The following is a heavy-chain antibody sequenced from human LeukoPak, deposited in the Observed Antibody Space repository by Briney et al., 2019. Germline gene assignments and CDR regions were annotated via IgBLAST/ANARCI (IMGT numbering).Heavy chain of an antibody. CDR2: IYYSGST. CDR3: ARAPIFGVVHGAFDI. D-gene: IGHD3-3*01. J-gene: IGHJ3*02. Sequence: SETLSLTCTVSGGSISSSSYYWGWIRQPPGKGLELIGSIYYSGSTYYNPSLKSRVTISVDTSKNQFSLKLNSVTAADTAVYYCARAPIFGVVHGAFDIWGQGTMVTVSS. CDR1: GGSISSSSYY. V-gene: IGHV4-39*07.